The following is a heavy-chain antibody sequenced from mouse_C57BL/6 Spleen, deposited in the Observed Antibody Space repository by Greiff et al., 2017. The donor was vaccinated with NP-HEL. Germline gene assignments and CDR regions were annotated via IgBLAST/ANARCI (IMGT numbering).Heavy chain of an antibody. CDR2: ISYSGST. CDR1: GYSITSGYD. CDR3: ARGRYGTLDY. J-gene: IGHJ2*01. Sequence: DVQLVESGPGMVKPSQSLSLTCTVTGYSITSGYDWHWIRHFPGNKLEWMGYISYSGSTNYNPSLKSRISITHDTSKNHFFLKLNSVTTEDTATYYCARGRYGTLDYWGQGTTLTVSS. D-gene: IGHD1-1*01. V-gene: IGHV3-1*01.